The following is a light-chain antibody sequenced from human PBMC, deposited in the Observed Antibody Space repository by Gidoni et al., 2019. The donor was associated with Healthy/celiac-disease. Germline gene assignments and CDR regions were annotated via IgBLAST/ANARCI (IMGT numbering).Light chain of an antibody. J-gene: IGKJ1*01. V-gene: IGKV3-20*01. CDR3: QQYGGSPRT. CDR1: QSVSSSY. Sequence: EIVLTQSPGTLSLSPGERATLSCRASQSVSSSYSAWYQQKPGQAPRLLIYGASSRATGIPDRFSGSGSGTDFTLTISRLEPEDFAVYYCQQYGGSPRTFXQXTKVEIK. CDR2: GAS.